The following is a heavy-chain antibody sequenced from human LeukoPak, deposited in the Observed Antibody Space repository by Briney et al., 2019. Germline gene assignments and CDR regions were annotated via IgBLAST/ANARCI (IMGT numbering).Heavy chain of an antibody. D-gene: IGHD2-8*01. CDR2: MNPNSGNT. Sequence: GSSVKVSCKASGGTFSSYAISWVRQATGQGLEWMGWMNPNSGNTGYAQKFQGRVTITRNTSISTAYMELSSLRSEDTAVYYCARDPGLGYCTDGVCNFDYWGQGTLVTVSS. CDR1: GGTFSSYA. J-gene: IGHJ4*02. V-gene: IGHV1-8*03. CDR3: ARDPGLGYCTDGVCNFDY.